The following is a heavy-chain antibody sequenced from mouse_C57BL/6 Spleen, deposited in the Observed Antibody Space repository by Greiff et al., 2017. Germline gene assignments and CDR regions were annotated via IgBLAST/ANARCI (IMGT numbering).Heavy chain of an antibody. CDR2: INPNNGGT. V-gene: IGHV1-22*01. J-gene: IGHJ2*01. Sequence: EVKLMESGPELVKPGASVKMSCKASGYTFTDYNMHWVKQSHGKSLEWIGYINPNNGGTSYNQKFKGKATLTVNKSASTAYMELRSLTSEDSAVYYCARTRGYFDYWGQGTTLTVSS. CDR1: GYTFTDYN. CDR3: ARTRGYFDY.